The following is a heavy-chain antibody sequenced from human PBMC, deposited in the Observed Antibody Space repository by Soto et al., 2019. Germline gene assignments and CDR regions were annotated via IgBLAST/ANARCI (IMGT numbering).Heavy chain of an antibody. V-gene: IGHV1-3*01. Sequence: ASVKVSCKASGYTFTTYAIHWVRQAPGQRPEWMGWMNAGNGDAKSSQKLQGRVTFTRDTSTSTVYMELSSLRSEDTAVYYCARGYCTNGVCYNVDYWGQGTLVTVSS. D-gene: IGHD2-8*01. CDR2: MNAGNGDA. CDR1: GYTFTTYA. J-gene: IGHJ4*02. CDR3: ARGYCTNGVCYNVDY.